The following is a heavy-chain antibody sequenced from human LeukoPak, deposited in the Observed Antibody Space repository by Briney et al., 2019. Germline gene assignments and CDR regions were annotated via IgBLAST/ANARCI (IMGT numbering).Heavy chain of an antibody. CDR2: IYSGGST. Sequence: PGGSLRLSCAASGFTVSSNYMSWVRQAPGRGLEWVSVIYSGGSTYYADSVKGRFTISRDNSKNTLYLQVNSLRVEDTAVYYCAKDRLGAMMYFDFWGQGTLVTVSS. CDR3: AKDRLGAMMYFDF. D-gene: IGHD1-26*01. J-gene: IGHJ4*02. CDR1: GFTVSSNY. V-gene: IGHV3-53*01.